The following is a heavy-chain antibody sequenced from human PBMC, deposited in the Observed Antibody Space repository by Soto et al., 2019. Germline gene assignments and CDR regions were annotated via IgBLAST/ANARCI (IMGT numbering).Heavy chain of an antibody. D-gene: IGHD3-10*01. J-gene: IGHJ4*02. Sequence: ASVKVSCKASGGTFSSYAISWVRQAPGQGLEWMGGIIPIFGTANYAQKFQGRVTITADESTSTAYMELSSLRSEDTAVYYCARGYYYGLGSQLNFDYWGQGTLVTVSS. V-gene: IGHV1-69*13. CDR2: IIPIFGTA. CDR3: ARGYYYGLGSQLNFDY. CDR1: GGTFSSYA.